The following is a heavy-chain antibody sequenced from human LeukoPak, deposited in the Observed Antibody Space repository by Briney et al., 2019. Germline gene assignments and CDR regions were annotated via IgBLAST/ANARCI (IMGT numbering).Heavy chain of an antibody. D-gene: IGHD2-21*02. CDR3: ARDLLVTANWFDP. CDR1: GGTFSSYA. Sequence: SVKVSCKASGGTFSSYAISWVRQAPGQGLEWMGGIIPIFGTANYAQKFQGGVTITADESTSTAYMELSSLRSEDTAVYYCARDLLVTANWFDPWGQGTLVTVSS. V-gene: IGHV1-69*13. J-gene: IGHJ5*02. CDR2: IIPIFGTA.